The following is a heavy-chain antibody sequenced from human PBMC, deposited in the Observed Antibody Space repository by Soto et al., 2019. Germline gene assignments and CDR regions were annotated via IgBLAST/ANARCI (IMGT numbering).Heavy chain of an antibody. CDR3: AKDFRYDTAIDY. J-gene: IGHJ4*02. V-gene: IGHV3-9*01. CDR1: GFTFDDYA. CDR2: ISWNSGSI. Sequence: AGGSLRLSCAASGFTFDDYAMHWVRQAPGKGLEWVSGISWNSGSIGYADSVKGRFTISRDNAKNSLYLQMNSLRAEDTALYYCAKDFRYDTAIDYWGQGTLVTVSS. D-gene: IGHD3-22*01.